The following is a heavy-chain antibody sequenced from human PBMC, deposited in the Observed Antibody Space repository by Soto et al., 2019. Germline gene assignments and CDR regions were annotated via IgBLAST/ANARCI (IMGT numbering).Heavy chain of an antibody. J-gene: IGHJ6*02. CDR1: GFTFSSYG. CDR2: ISYDGSNK. V-gene: IGHV3-30*18. CDR3: AKDRDSSGWFSGYYYGVDV. Sequence: GGSLRLSCAASGFTFSSYGMHWVRQAPGKGLEWVALISYDGSNKYYADSVKGRFTISRDNSKNTLSLQVSSLGPEDTAVYYCAKDRDSSGWFSGYYYGVDVWGQGTTVTVSS. D-gene: IGHD6-19*01.